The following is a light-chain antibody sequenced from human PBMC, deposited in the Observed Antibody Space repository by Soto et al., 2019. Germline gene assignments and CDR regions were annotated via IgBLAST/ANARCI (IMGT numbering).Light chain of an antibody. CDR1: QDIRND. V-gene: IGKV1-17*01. Sequence: DIQMTQSPSSLSASVGDSVTITCRASQDIRNDLGWYQHKPGKVPKRLIHTASTLQSCVPSRFSGSGSGTEFTLTISSLQPEDFATYYCRQQNTLPYTFGQGTKLEIK. J-gene: IGKJ2*01. CDR3: RQQNTLPYT. CDR2: TAS.